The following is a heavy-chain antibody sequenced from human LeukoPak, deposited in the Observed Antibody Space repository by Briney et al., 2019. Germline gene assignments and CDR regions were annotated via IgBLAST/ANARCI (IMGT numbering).Heavy chain of an antibody. Sequence: GASVTVSCKASGGTFSSYAISWVRQAPGQGLEWMGGIIPIFGTANYAQKSQGRVTITADESTSTAYMELSSLRSEDTAVYYCARDLIAAAGTRGRPSSFAYWGQGTLVTVSS. CDR1: GGTFSSYA. CDR2: IIPIFGTA. J-gene: IGHJ4*02. CDR3: ARDLIAAAGTRGRPSSFAY. V-gene: IGHV1-69*13. D-gene: IGHD6-13*01.